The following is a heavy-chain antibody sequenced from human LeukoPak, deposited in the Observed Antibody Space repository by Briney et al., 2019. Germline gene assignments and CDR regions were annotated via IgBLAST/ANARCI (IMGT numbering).Heavy chain of an antibody. V-gene: IGHV3-15*01. J-gene: IGHJ5*02. CDR1: GFTFSNAW. CDR3: TTDKFRINWSVATNWFDP. CDR2: IKSRTDGGTT. D-gene: IGHD1-1*01. Sequence: GGSLRLSCAASGFTFSNAWMSWVRQAPGKGLEWVGRIKSRTDGGTTEYAAPVKHRFTISRDDSKNTLYLQMNSLKTEDTAVYYCTTDKFRINWSVATNWFDPWGQGTLVTVSS.